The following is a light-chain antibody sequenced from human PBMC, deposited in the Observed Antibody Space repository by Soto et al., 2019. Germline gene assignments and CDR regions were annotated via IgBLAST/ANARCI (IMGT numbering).Light chain of an antibody. Sequence: QSVLTQPPSISGAPGQRVTISCTGSSSNIGAGSDVHWYHQLPGTAPKLLIYGNTNRPSGVPDRFSGSKSGTSASLAIAGLQTEDEGDYYCQSYDMSLNNHVFGTGTKLTVL. J-gene: IGLJ1*01. CDR2: GNT. CDR3: QSYDMSLNNHV. V-gene: IGLV1-40*01. CDR1: SSNIGAGSD.